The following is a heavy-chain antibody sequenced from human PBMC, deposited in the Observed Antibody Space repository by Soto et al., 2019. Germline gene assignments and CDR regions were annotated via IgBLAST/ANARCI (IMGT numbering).Heavy chain of an antibody. D-gene: IGHD4-17*01. V-gene: IGHV1-2*02. CDR1: GCTFTGFY. CDR2: INPNNGGT. Sequence: ASVKVSCKASGCTFTGFYMHWVRQAPGQGLEWMGWINPNNGGTNYVQKFQDRVTMTRDTSITTAYMELSGLRSDDTAVYYCARDPGPYGDYSYWGQGTLVTVSS. J-gene: IGHJ4*02. CDR3: ARDPGPYGDYSY.